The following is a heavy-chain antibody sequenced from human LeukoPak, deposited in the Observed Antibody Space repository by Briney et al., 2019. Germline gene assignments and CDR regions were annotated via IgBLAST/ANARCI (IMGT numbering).Heavy chain of an antibody. CDR2: IWYDGSNK. J-gene: IGHJ4*02. V-gene: IGHV3-33*01. CDR1: GFTFSSYG. D-gene: IGHD5-18*01. Sequence: GGSLRLSCAASGFTFSSYGMHWVRQAPGKGLEWVAVIWYDGSNKYYADSVKGRFTISRDNSKNTLYLQMNSLRAEDTAVYYCARDTETAASGSYFDYWGQGTLVTVSS. CDR3: ARDTETAASGSYFDY.